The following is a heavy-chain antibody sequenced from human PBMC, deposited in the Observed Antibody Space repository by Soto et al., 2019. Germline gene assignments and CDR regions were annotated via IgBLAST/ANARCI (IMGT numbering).Heavy chain of an antibody. CDR1: GFTFSSYA. CDR2: ISGSGGST. Sequence: PGGSLRLSCAASGFTFSSYAMSWVRQAPGKGLEWVSAISGSGGSTYYADSVKGRCTISRDNSKNTLYLQMNSLRAEDTAVYYCAKDRKSSGWPLYFDYWGQGTLVTVSS. D-gene: IGHD6-19*01. J-gene: IGHJ4*02. CDR3: AKDRKSSGWPLYFDY. V-gene: IGHV3-23*01.